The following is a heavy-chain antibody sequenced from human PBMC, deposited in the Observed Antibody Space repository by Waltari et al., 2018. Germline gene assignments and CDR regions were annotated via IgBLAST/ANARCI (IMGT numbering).Heavy chain of an antibody. D-gene: IGHD5-18*01. J-gene: IGHJ4*02. Sequence: EVQLVESGGGLVQPGRSLRLSCTASGFTFGDYAMSWVRQAPGKGLEWVGFIRSKAYGGTTEYAASVKGRFTISRDDSKSIAYLQMNSLRAEDTAVYYCARDWGDTAMVSGADWGQGTLVTVSS. CDR1: GFTFGDYA. V-gene: IGHV3-49*04. CDR3: ARDWGDTAMVSGAD. CDR2: IRSKAYGGTT.